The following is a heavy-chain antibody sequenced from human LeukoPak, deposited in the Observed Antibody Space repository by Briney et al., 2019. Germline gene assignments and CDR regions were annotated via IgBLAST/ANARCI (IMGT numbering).Heavy chain of an antibody. Sequence: GGSLRLSCAASGCTFSSYWMSWVRQAPGKGLEWVANIKQDGSEKYYVDSVKGRFTISRDNAKNSLYLQMNSLRAEDTAVYYCARDNSNPRDYYYYGMDVWGQGTTVTVSS. CDR2: IKQDGSEK. J-gene: IGHJ6*02. CDR3: ARDNSNPRDYYYYGMDV. V-gene: IGHV3-7*01. D-gene: IGHD4-11*01. CDR1: GCTFSSYW.